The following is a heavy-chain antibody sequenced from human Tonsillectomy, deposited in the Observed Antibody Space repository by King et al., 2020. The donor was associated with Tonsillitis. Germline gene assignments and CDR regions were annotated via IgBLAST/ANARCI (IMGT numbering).Heavy chain of an antibody. J-gene: IGHJ4*02. D-gene: IGHD3-16*01. Sequence: VQLVESGGGLVQPGGSLILSCAVSGFTFSSYWMSWVRQAPGKGLEWVANINQNGREKYYVDSVKGRFTMSRDNAKKSLYLQMSSLRDEDTAVYYCARESWGVDDCWGQGTLVTVSS. V-gene: IGHV3-7*04. CDR1: GFTFSSYW. CDR2: INQNGREK. CDR3: ARESWGVDDC.